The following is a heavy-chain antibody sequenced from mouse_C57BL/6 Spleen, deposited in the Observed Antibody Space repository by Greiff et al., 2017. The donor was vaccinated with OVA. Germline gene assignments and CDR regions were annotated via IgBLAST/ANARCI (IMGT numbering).Heavy chain of an antibody. J-gene: IGHJ2*01. V-gene: IGHV3-6*01. Sequence: EVKLMESGPGLVKPSQSLSLTCSVTGYSITRGYYWNWIRQFPGNKLEWMGYISYDGSNNYNPSLKNRISITRDTSKNQFFLKLNSVTTEDTATYYCAREGGLYFDYWGQGTTLTVSS. CDR2: ISYDGSN. CDR1: GYSITRGYY. CDR3: AREGGLYFDY.